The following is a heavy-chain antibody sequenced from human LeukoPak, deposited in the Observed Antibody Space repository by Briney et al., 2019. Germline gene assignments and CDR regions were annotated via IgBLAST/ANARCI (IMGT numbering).Heavy chain of an antibody. Sequence: SSETLSLTCTVSGGSISSSSYYWGWIRQPPGKGLEWIGSIYYSGSTYYNPSLKSRVTISVDTSKNQFSLKLSSVTAADTAVYYCASVEYSSSCLVYWGQGTLVTVSS. CDR1: GGSISSSSYY. V-gene: IGHV4-39*07. CDR2: IYYSGST. J-gene: IGHJ4*02. CDR3: ASVEYSSSCLVY. D-gene: IGHD6-6*01.